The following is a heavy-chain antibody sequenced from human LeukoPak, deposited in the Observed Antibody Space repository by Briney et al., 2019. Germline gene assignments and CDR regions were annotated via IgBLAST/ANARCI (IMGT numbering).Heavy chain of an antibody. CDR2: IYYSGST. CDR1: GGSISSSTYY. V-gene: IGHV4-39*07. J-gene: IGHJ3*02. Sequence: SETLSLTCTVSGGSISSSTYYWGWIRQPPGKGLEWFGSIYYSGSTYYNPSLKSRVTISVDTSKNQFSLKLSSVTAADTAVYYCAREPGRGTHAFDIWGQGTMVTVSS. CDR3: AREPGRGTHAFDI. D-gene: IGHD1/OR15-1a*01.